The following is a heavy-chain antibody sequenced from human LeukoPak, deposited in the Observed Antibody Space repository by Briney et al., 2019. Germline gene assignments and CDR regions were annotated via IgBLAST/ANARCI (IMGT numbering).Heavy chain of an antibody. CDR2: ISHNSRTM. CDR3: VRGYPLGVATFDS. J-gene: IGHJ4*02. CDR1: GFTFSSYS. Sequence: PGGSLRLSCAASGFTFSSYSMNWVRQAPGKGLEWVSYISHNSRTMHYADSVKGRLTISRDDAKNSLLLQMNSLRDEDTAVYYCVRGYPLGVATFDSWGQGTLVIVSS. V-gene: IGHV3-48*02. D-gene: IGHD3-10*01.